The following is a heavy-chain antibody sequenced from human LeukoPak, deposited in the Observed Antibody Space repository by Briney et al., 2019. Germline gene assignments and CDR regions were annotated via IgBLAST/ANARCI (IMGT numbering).Heavy chain of an antibody. V-gene: IGHV3-30-3*01. CDR1: GFTFSSYA. D-gene: IGHD4-17*01. CDR2: ISYDGSNK. Sequence: GGSLRLSCAASGFTFSSYAMHWVRQAPGKGLEWVAVISYDGSNKYYADSVKGRFTISRDNSKNTLYLQMNSLRAEDTAEYYCARDYGDPEDYYGMDVWGQGTTVTVSS. J-gene: IGHJ6*02. CDR3: ARDYGDPEDYYGMDV.